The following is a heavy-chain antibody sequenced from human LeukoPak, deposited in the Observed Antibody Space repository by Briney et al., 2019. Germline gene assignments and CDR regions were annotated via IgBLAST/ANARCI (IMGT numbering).Heavy chain of an antibody. J-gene: IGHJ4*02. CDR2: ISPDGSIK. CDR3: VKEYHSRGFGAYFDY. D-gene: IGHD3-3*01. Sequence: PGASLRLSCTASKFTFSHYGMQWVRQAPGKGLEWVAVISPDGSIKVYADSVKGRFTLSRDNSINTVDLQMNSLRAEDTAVYYCVKEYHSRGFGAYFDYWGQGTLVTVSS. V-gene: IGHV3-30*18. CDR1: KFTFSHYG.